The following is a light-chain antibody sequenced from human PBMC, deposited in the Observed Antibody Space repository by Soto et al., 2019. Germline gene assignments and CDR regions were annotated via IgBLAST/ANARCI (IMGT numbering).Light chain of an antibody. CDR1: SSDVGGYNY. J-gene: IGLJ1*01. CDR3: GSYTSSGTYV. CDR2: EVS. Sequence: QSVLTKPASVSGSPGQSITISCTGTSSDVGGYNYVSWYQQHPGIAPKHMSYEVSNRPSGVSNPFSGSKSVNTAPLTNSGLQAEDEADYYCGSYTSSGTYVFGTGTKVTVL. V-gene: IGLV2-14*01.